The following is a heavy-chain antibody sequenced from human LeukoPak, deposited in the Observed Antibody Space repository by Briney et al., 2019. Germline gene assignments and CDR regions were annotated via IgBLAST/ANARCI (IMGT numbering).Heavy chain of an antibody. CDR1: GGSFSGYY. Sequence: SETLSLTCAVYGGSFSGYYWSWIRQPPGKGLEWIGEINHSGSTNYNPSLKSRVTISVDTSKNQFSLKLSSVTAVDTAVYYCARSPGYSYARDDYWGQGTLVTVSS. V-gene: IGHV4-34*01. CDR2: INHSGST. CDR3: ARSPGYSYARDDY. D-gene: IGHD5-18*01. J-gene: IGHJ4*02.